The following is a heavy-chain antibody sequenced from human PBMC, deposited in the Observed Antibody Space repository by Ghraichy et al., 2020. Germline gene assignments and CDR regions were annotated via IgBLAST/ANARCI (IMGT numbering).Heavy chain of an antibody. Sequence: GGSLRLSCAASGFTFRTYAMSWVRQAPGKGLEWVSLIGGSSGNTYYADSVKGRFTISRDRSRNTLYLQMNSLRAEDTAVYYCAKAYMVEKLLLRSAYYFDHWGQGTLVTVSS. J-gene: IGHJ4*02. CDR3: AKAYMVEKLLLRSAYYFDH. CDR1: GFTFRTYA. D-gene: IGHD2-15*01. V-gene: IGHV3-23*01. CDR2: IGGSSGNT.